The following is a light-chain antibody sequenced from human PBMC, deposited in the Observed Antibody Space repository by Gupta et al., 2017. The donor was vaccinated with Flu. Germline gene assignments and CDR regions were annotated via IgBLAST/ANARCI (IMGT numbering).Light chain of an antibody. Sequence: QSVLTQPPSASGPPGQRVTISCSGSSSNIGSNTVNWYQQLPATAPKLLIYSNNQRPSGVPDRFSGSKSGTSASVTISGLQAEDEADYYCAAWDDSRNGVVFGGGTKLTVL. V-gene: IGLV1-44*01. CDR2: SNN. CDR1: SSNIGSNT. CDR3: AAWDDSRNGVV. J-gene: IGLJ2*01.